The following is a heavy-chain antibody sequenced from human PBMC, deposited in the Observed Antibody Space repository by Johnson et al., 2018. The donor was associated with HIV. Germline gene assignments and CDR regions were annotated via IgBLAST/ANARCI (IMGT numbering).Heavy chain of an antibody. CDR1: GFTFSSYD. CDR3: AKVNRMEQWLAGGGAFDI. J-gene: IGHJ3*02. V-gene: IGHV3-30*18. D-gene: IGHD6-19*01. CDR2: ISYDGSNK. Sequence: QVLLVESGGGLVQPGGSLRLSCAASGFTFSSYDMHWVRQATGKGLEWVAVISYDGSNKYYADSVKGRFTISRDNSKNTLYLQMNSLRAEDTAVYYCAKVNRMEQWLAGGGAFDIWGQGTMVTVSS.